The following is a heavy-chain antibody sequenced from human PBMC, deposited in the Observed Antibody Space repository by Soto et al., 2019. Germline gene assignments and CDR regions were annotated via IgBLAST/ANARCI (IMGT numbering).Heavy chain of an antibody. CDR3: ARVSWREKYGMDV. V-gene: IGHV3-11*01. CDR1: GFSFSYSY. J-gene: IGHJ6*01. Sequence: LILSCAGSGFSFSYSYMRWIRQAPGKGLECISYITFSGNTVYYADSLKGRFTISRDNANNSLYLQMNRLRAEDTAVYYCARVSWREKYGMDVWGQGTTVTVSS. CDR2: ITFSGNTV.